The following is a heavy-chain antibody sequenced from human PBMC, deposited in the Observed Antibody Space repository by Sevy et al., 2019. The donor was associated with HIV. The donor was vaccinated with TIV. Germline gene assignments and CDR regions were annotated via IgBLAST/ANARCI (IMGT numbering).Heavy chain of an antibody. CDR2: ISSSSYI. CDR1: GFTFSSYS. D-gene: IGHD6-13*01. CDR3: ARDPRTAAAGTRYFDY. Sequence: GESLKISCAASGFTFSSYSMNWVRLAPGKGLEWVSSISSSSYIYYADSVKGRFTISRDNAKNSLYLQMNSLRAEDTAVYYCARDPRTAAAGTRYFDYWGQGTLVTVSS. V-gene: IGHV3-21*01. J-gene: IGHJ4*02.